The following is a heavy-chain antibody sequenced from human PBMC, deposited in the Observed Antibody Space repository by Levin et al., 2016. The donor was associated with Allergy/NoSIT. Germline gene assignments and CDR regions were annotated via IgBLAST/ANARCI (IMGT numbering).Heavy chain of an antibody. CDR3: ARHADYSSGLADY. D-gene: IGHD6-19*01. J-gene: IGHJ4*02. Sequence: GSLRLSCTVSGASISSGSYYWGWIRQPPGKGLEWIGSIYFGGSTYYNPSLKSRVTISVDTSKNQFSLKLRYVTAADTAVYYCARHADYSSGLADYWGQGTLVTVSS. CDR2: IYFGGST. CDR1: GASISSGSYY. V-gene: IGHV4-39*01.